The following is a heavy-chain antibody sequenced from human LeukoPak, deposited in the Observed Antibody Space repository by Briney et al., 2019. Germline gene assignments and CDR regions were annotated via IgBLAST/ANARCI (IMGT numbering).Heavy chain of an antibody. D-gene: IGHD3-22*01. Sequence: GGSLRLSCAASGFTFSSYSMNWVRQAPGKGLEWVSSISSSSSYIYYADSVKGRFTISRDNAKNSLYLQMNGLRAEDTAVYYCARRGPGGVNYYDSSGYYSDYWGQGTLVTVSS. J-gene: IGHJ4*02. CDR1: GFTFSSYS. V-gene: IGHV3-21*01. CDR2: ISSSSSYI. CDR3: ARRGPGGVNYYDSSGYYSDY.